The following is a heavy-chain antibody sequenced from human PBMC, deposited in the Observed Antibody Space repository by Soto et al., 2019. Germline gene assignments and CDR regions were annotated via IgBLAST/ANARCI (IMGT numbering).Heavy chain of an antibody. J-gene: IGHJ4*02. D-gene: IGHD3-9*01. CDR1: EFIFSSYA. CDR3: AKPSSRLVILCFGS. Sequence: GGSLRLSCAASEFIFSSYAMSWARQAPGKGLEWVSSISGSGGSTHYADSVKGRFTISRDNSKKTLYLQMNSLSAEDTAVYYCAKPSSRLVILCFGSWGQGTLVTVSS. V-gene: IGHV3-23*01. CDR2: ISGSGGST.